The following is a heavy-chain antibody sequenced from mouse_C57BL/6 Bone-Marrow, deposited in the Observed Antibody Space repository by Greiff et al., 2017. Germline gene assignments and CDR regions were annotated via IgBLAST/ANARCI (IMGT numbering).Heavy chain of an antibody. J-gene: IGHJ2*01. D-gene: IGHD3-2*02. CDR1: GYTFTSYW. Sequence: VQLQQPGAELVMPGASVKLSCKASGYTFTSYWMHWVKQRPGQGLEWIGEIDPSDSYTNYNQKFKGKSTLTVDNSSSTAYMQLSSLTSEDSAVYYSARDSSGSFDYWGQGTTLTVSS. V-gene: IGHV1-69*01. CDR2: IDPSDSYT. CDR3: ARDSSGSFDY.